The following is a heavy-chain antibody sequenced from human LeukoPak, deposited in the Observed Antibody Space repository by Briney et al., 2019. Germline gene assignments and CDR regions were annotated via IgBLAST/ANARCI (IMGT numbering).Heavy chain of an antibody. CDR3: ARVFYYGSGSYFTLDC. V-gene: IGHV3-21*01. CDR1: GFIFSSYT. D-gene: IGHD3-10*01. Sequence: GGALRLSCAASGFIFSSYTMNWVRQAPGKGLEWVSSISSSSTYIYYADSVKGRFTISRDNAKNSLYLQMNSLRAEDTAVYYCARVFYYGSGSYFTLDCWGQGTLVTVSS. CDR2: ISSSSTYI. J-gene: IGHJ4*02.